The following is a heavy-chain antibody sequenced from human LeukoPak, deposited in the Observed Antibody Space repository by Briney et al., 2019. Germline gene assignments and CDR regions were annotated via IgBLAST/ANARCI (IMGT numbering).Heavy chain of an antibody. CDR3: AKDIFRWAFDY. CDR1: GFTFSNNA. D-gene: IGHD2-21*01. Sequence: GGSLRLSCAASGFTFSNNAMSWVRQAPGKGLEWVSGIEGSGDATHYADSVKGRFTISRDTSKNTLYLQMNSLRAEDTAVYYCAKDIFRWAFDYWRQGTLVTVSS. CDR2: IEGSGDAT. V-gene: IGHV3-23*01. J-gene: IGHJ4*02.